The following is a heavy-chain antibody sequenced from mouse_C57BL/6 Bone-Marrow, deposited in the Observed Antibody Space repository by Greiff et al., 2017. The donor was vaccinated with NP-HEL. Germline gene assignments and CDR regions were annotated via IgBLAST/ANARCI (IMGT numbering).Heavy chain of an antibody. CDR3: AKLDGYQFTC. V-gene: IGHV2-9*01. J-gene: IGHJ3*01. D-gene: IGHD2-3*01. CDR1: GFSLTSYG. Sequence: QVQLKESGPGLVAPSQSLSITCTVSGFSLTSYGVDWVRQPSGKGLEWLGVTWGGGCTNYNSALMSILSISKDNSKSQVFLTMNSLHTDDTAMYYCAKLDGYQFTCWGQRTLVTVSA. CDR2: TWGGGCT.